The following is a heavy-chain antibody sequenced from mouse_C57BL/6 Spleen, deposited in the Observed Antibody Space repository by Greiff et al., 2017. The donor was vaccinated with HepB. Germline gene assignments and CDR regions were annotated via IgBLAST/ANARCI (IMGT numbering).Heavy chain of an antibody. CDR1: GFTFSNYA. CDR3: ARDCYDYGEDAMDY. CDR2: ISDGGSYT. V-gene: IGHV5-4*01. J-gene: IGHJ4*01. D-gene: IGHD2-4*01. Sequence: EVHLVESGGGLVKPGGSLKLSCAASGFTFSNYAMSWVRQTPEKRLEWVATISDGGSYTYYPNNVKGRFTISRDNAKNNLYLQLSHLKSEDTAMCYCARDCYDYGEDAMDYWGQGTSVTVSS.